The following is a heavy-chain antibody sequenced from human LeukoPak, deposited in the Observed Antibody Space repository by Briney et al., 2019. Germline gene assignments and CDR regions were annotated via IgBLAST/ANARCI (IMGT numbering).Heavy chain of an antibody. CDR3: ARDGDFYYFDY. J-gene: IGHJ4*02. Sequence: PSETLSLTCTVSGYSISSGNYWGWIRPPPGKGPEWIGSIYHSGSTYYNPSLKSRVSISVDTSKNQFSLRLSSVTAADTAVYYCARDGDFYYFDYWGQGTLVTVSS. CDR2: IYHSGST. V-gene: IGHV4-38-2*02. CDR1: GYSISSGNY.